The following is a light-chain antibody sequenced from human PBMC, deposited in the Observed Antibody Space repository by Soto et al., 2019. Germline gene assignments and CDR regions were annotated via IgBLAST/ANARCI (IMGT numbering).Light chain of an antibody. CDR2: EVT. CDR3: GSYVGSNNYV. V-gene: IGLV2-8*01. Sequence: QSALTQPPSASGSPGQSVTISCTGTGSDVGAYKYVSWYQQHPGKAPRLIIYEVTKRPSGVPDRFSGSKSGNTASLTVSGLQAGDEADYYCGSYVGSNNYVFGTGTKLTVL. J-gene: IGLJ1*01. CDR1: GSDVGAYKY.